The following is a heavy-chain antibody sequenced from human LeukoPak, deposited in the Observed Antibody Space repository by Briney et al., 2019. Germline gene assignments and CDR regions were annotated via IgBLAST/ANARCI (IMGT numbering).Heavy chain of an antibody. D-gene: IGHD2-15*01. Sequence: PGGSLRLSCAASGFTFSSYEMNWVRQAPGKGLEWVSYISSSGSTIYYADSVKGRFTISRDNAKNSLYLQMYSLRAEDTAVYYCAVVVVVAAHQVYWGQGTLVTVSS. V-gene: IGHV3-48*03. CDR3: AVVVVVAAHQVY. CDR2: ISSSGSTI. CDR1: GFTFSSYE. J-gene: IGHJ4*02.